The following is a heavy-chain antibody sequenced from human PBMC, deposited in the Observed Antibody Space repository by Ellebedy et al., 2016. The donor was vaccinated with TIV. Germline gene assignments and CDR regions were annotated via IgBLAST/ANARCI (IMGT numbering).Heavy chain of an antibody. CDR1: GGTFSSYA. Sequence: SVKVSXKASGGTFSSYAISWVRQAPGQGLEWMGGIIPIFGTANYAQKFQGRVTITADKSASTAYMELSSLRSEDTAVYYCARDFGGYFDWSVGFDPWGQGTLVTVSS. D-gene: IGHD3-9*01. CDR3: ARDFGGYFDWSVGFDP. J-gene: IGHJ5*02. V-gene: IGHV1-69*06. CDR2: IIPIFGTA.